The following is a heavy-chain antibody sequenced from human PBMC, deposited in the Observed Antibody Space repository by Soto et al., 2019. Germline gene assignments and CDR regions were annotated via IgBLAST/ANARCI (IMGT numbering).Heavy chain of an antibody. J-gene: IGHJ4*02. Sequence: GASVKVSCKASGYTFTSYAMHWVRQAPGQRLEWMGWINAGNGNTKYSQKFQGRVTITRDTSASTAYMELSSLRSEDTAVYYCARGKDTVTTRRGGFYFDYWGQGTPVTVSS. V-gene: IGHV1-3*01. CDR2: INAGNGNT. CDR1: GYTFTSYA. CDR3: ARGKDTVTTRRGGFYFDY. D-gene: IGHD4-17*01.